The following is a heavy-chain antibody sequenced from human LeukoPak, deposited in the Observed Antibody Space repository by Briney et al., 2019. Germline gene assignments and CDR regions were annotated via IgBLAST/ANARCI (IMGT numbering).Heavy chain of an antibody. Sequence: PGGSLRLSCAASRFTFSDYYMSWIRQAPGKGLEWVSYISPSGTTIYYADSVKGRFTISRDNAKNSLYLQMNSLRADDTAVYYCTRAYTLSDAFDIWGQGTMVTVSS. J-gene: IGHJ3*02. CDR1: RFTFSDYY. D-gene: IGHD2/OR15-2a*01. CDR2: ISPSGTTI. CDR3: TRAYTLSDAFDI. V-gene: IGHV3-11*04.